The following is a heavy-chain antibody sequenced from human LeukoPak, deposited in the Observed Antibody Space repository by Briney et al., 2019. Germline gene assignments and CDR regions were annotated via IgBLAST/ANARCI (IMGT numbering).Heavy chain of an antibody. CDR1: GYTFTGYY. CDR2: INPNRGGT. J-gene: IGHJ3*02. V-gene: IGHV1-2*06. Sequence: ASVKVSCKASGYTFTGYYMHWVRQAPGQGLEWMGRINPNRGGTNYAQKFQGRVTMTRDTSISTAYMELSRLRSDDTAVYYCAGTRPLLEWSEGAFDIWGQGTMVTVSS. D-gene: IGHD3-3*01. CDR3: AGTRPLLEWSEGAFDI.